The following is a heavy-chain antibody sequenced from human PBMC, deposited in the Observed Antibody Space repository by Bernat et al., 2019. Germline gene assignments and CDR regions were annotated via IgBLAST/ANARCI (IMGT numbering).Heavy chain of an antibody. Sequence: QLQLQESGPGLVKPSETLSLTCTVSGGSISSSSYYWGWIRQPPGKGLEWIGSIYYSGSTYYNPSLKSRVTISVDTSKNQFSLKLSSVTAADTAVYYCARPAQGGSGYSYGWDFRDAFDIWGQGTMVTVSS. D-gene: IGHD5-18*01. J-gene: IGHJ3*02. CDR2: IYYSGST. V-gene: IGHV4-39*01. CDR3: ARPAQGGSGYSYGWDFRDAFDI. CDR1: GGSISSSSYY.